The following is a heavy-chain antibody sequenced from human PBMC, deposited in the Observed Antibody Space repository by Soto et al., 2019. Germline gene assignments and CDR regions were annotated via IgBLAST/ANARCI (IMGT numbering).Heavy chain of an antibody. J-gene: IGHJ4*02. D-gene: IGHD2-2*01. CDR3: ATEAGYCSSSSCSPSPFAY. CDR1: GFTFRSYG. V-gene: IGHV3-30*03. CDR2: ISYDGSNK. Sequence: QVQLVESGGGVGQPGRSLRLSCAASGFTFRSYGMHWVRQAPGKGLEWVAVISYDGSNKYYADSVKGRFTISRDNSKNTLYLQMNSLRAEDTAVYYCATEAGYCSSSSCSPSPFAYWGQGTLVTVSS.